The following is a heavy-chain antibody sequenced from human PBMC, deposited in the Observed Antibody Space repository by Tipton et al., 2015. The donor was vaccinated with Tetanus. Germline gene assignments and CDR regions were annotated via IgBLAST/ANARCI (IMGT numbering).Heavy chain of an antibody. Sequence: TLSLTCTVSRGSTSANYWSWIRQSPGKGLEWIGYIYQTDSTYYNPSVRSRLTLSLRRSKNQVSLKLSSVTAADTAVYYCVRGRGLGAYSFGFEYWGQGALVTVSS. V-gene: IGHV4-59*12. CDR1: RGSTSANY. J-gene: IGHJ4*02. CDR2: IYQTDST. D-gene: IGHD5-12*01. CDR3: VRGRGLGAYSFGFEY.